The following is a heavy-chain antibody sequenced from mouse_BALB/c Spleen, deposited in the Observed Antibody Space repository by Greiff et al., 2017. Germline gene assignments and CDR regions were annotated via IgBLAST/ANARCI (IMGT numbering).Heavy chain of an antibody. D-gene: IGHD2-10*01. CDR3: ASLAYYGNPDY. Sequence: QVQLKESGPGLVAPSQSLSITCTVSGFSLTGYGVNWVRQPPGKGLEWLGMIWGDGSTDYNSALKSRLSISKDNSKSQVFFKMNSLQANDTAIYYCASLAYYGNPDYWGQGTTLTVSS. CDR2: IWGDGST. CDR1: GFSLTGYG. V-gene: IGHV2-6-7*01. J-gene: IGHJ2*01.